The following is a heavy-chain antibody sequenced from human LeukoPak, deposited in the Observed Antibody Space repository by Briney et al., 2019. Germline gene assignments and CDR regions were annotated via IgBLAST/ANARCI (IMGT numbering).Heavy chain of an antibody. Sequence: SVKVSCKASGGTFSSYAISWVRQAPGQGLEWMGRIIPILGIANYAQKFQGRVTITADKSTSTAYMKLSSLRSEDTAVYYCARVHCSSTSCDYYYGMDVWGQGTTVTVSS. CDR1: GGTFSSYA. CDR3: ARVHCSSTSCDYYYGMDV. V-gene: IGHV1-69*04. CDR2: IIPILGIA. D-gene: IGHD2-2*01. J-gene: IGHJ6*02.